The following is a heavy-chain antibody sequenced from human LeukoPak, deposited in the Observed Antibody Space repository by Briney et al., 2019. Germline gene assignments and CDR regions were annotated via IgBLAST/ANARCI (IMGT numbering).Heavy chain of an antibody. D-gene: IGHD2-8*01. V-gene: IGHV1-2*02. CDR3: AIHNGATLLDF. J-gene: IGHJ4*02. CDR1: GYTVTDCY. CDR2: INPNSGDT. Sequence: ASVKVSCKASGYTVTDCYMHWVRQAPGQGVEWMGWINPNSGDTHYAQTFQGRVTMTRDTSISTAYMELSRLTSDDTAVYYCAIHNGATLLDFWGQGTLVTVSS.